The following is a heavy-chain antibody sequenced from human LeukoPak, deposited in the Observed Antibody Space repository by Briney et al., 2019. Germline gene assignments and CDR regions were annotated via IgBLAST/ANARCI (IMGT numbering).Heavy chain of an antibody. CDR1: GGSVHSDDHY. Sequence: SETLSLTCTVSGGSVHSDDHYWAWIRRPPEKAREWMGPIYSSGITSYNPSLKSRVTISVDTSRNHFYLNLISVTAADTALYYCARQPHSYGPDYYYYYMDLWGTGTTVTVSS. CDR3: ARQPHSYGPDYYYYYMDL. D-gene: IGHD5-18*01. J-gene: IGHJ6*03. V-gene: IGHV4-39*01. CDR2: IYSSGIT.